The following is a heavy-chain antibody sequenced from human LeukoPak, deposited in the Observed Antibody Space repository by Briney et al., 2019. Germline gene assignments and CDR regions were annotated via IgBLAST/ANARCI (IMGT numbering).Heavy chain of an antibody. CDR1: GGSISSYY. Sequence: KPSETLSLTCTVSGGSISSYYWSWIRQPPGKGLEWIGYIYYSGSTNYNPSLKSRVTISVDTSKNQFSLKLSSVTAADTAVYYCAREGDYYDSSGYFGWFDPWGQGTLVTVSS. D-gene: IGHD3-22*01. V-gene: IGHV4-59*01. CDR3: AREGDYYDSSGYFGWFDP. CDR2: IYYSGST. J-gene: IGHJ5*02.